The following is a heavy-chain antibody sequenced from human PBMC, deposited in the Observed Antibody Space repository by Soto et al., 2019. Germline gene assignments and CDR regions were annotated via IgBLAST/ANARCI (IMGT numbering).Heavy chain of an antibody. Sequence: EVQLLESGGGLVQPGGSLRLSCAASGFTFSSYAMSWVRQAPGKGLEWVSAITRSGGSTYYADSVKGRFTISRDNSKNTLYLQMNSLRAGDTAVYYTANDHVISGTNNGERETASSFSHDNCLHFWGQGTMVTVSS. V-gene: IGHV3-23*01. CDR1: GFTFSSYA. J-gene: IGHJ4*02. CDR2: ITRSGGST. CDR3: ANDHVISGTNNGERETASSFSHDNCLHF. D-gene: IGHD3-3*02.